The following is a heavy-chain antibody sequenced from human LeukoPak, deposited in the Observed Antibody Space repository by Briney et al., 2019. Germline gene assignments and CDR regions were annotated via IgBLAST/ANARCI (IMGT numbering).Heavy chain of an antibody. CDR1: EYSFTSYW. CDR3: ARLAIVVVPTSYFDY. CDR2: IYPGDSDT. D-gene: IGHD3-22*01. Sequence: GESLKISCKGSEYSFTSYWIGWVRQMPGKGLEWMGIIYPGDSDTRYSPSFQGQVTISADKSISTAYLQWSSLKASDTAMYYCARLAIVVVPTSYFDYWGQGTLVTVSS. J-gene: IGHJ4*02. V-gene: IGHV5-51*01.